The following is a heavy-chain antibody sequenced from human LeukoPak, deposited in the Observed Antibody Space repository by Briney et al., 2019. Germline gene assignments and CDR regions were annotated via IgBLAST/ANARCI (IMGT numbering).Heavy chain of an antibody. CDR2: IYYSGSN. Sequence: SETLSLTCTVSGGSISSGDYYWSWIRQPPGKGLEWIGYIYYSGSNYYNPSLKSRVTISVDTSKNQFSLKLSSVTAADTAVYYCARAGDTAMVGFDYWGQGTLVTVSS. CDR1: GGSISSGDYY. V-gene: IGHV4-30-4*01. CDR3: ARAGDTAMVGFDY. D-gene: IGHD5-18*01. J-gene: IGHJ4*02.